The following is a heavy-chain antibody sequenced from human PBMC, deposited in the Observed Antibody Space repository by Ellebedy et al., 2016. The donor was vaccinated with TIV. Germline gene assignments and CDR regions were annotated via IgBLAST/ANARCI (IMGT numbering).Heavy chain of an antibody. CDR2: ISSSSSYI. V-gene: IGHV3-21*04. D-gene: IGHD5-24*01. CDR1: GFTFSSYS. CDR3: ARVNSERWLMDV. J-gene: IGHJ6*02. Sequence: GESLKISCAASGFTFSSYSMNWVRQAPGKGLEWVSSISSSSSYIYYADSVKGRFTISRDNAKNSLYLQMNSLRAEDTAVYYCARVNSERWLMDVWGQGTTVTVSS.